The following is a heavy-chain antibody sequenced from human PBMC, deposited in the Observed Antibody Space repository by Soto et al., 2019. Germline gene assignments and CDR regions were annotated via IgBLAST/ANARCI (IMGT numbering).Heavy chain of an antibody. D-gene: IGHD6-19*01. V-gene: IGHV1-18*01. CDR1: GFTFNSHG. J-gene: IGHJ5*02. CDR3: ARDRGIAVASWFDP. Sequence: GAPVKVSCKASGFTFNSHGISWVRQAPGQGLEWMGWISAYNGNTNYAQKLQGRVTMTTDTSTSTAYMELRSLRSDDTAVYYCARDRGIAVASWFDPWGQGTLVTVSS. CDR2: ISAYNGNT.